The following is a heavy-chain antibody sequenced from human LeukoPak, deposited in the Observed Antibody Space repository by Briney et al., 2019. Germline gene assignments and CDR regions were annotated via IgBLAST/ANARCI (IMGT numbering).Heavy chain of an antibody. J-gene: IGHJ4*02. D-gene: IGHD3-22*01. CDR2: ISWNSGSI. Sequence: GGSLRLSCAASGFTFDDYAMHWVRQAPGKGLEWVSGISWNSGSIGYADSVKGRFTISRDNAKNSLYLQMNSLRAEDTALYYCAKGYDSSGYYGQFDYWGQGTLVTVSS. CDR1: GFTFDDYA. CDR3: AKGYDSSGYYGQFDY. V-gene: IGHV3-9*01.